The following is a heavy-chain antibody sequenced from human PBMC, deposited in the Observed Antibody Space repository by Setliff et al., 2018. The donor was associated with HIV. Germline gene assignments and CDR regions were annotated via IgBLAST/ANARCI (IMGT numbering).Heavy chain of an antibody. CDR1: GGSISSYY. V-gene: IGHV4-59*04. Sequence: PSETLSLTCTVSGGSISSYYWSWIRQPPGKRLEWIGSIYHSGSTYYNPSLKSRVTISVDTSKNYFSLKLTSVTAADTAVYYCAKTSGWTTIDYWGQGTLVTVSS. CDR3: AKTSGWTTIDY. CDR2: IYHSGST. J-gene: IGHJ4*02. D-gene: IGHD6-19*01.